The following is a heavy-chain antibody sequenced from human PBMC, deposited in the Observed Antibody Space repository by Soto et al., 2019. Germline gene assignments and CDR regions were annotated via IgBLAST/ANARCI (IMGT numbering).Heavy chain of an antibody. CDR2: IWYDGSNK. D-gene: IGHD2-21*02. CDR1: GFTFGSYG. V-gene: IGHV3-33*01. Sequence: GGSLRLSCAASGFTFGSYGMHWVRQAPGKGLEWVAVIWYDGSNKYYADSVKGRFTISRDNSKNTLYLQMNSLRAEDTAVYYCARGPPAGDYYYYYYGMDVWGQGTTVTVSS. J-gene: IGHJ6*02. CDR3: ARGPPAGDYYYYYYGMDV.